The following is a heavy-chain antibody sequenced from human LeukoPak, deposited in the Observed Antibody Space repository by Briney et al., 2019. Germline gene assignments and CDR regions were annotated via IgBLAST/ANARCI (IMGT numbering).Heavy chain of an antibody. CDR2: IYYSGST. D-gene: IGHD4-11*01. J-gene: IGHJ5*02. CDR3: ARSNYSNYVRFNWFDP. CDR1: GGSISSGGYY. V-gene: IGHV4-31*03. Sequence: SETLSLTCTVSGGSISSGGYYWSWIRQHPGKGLEWIGYIYYSGSTYYNPSLKSRVTISVDTSKNQFSLKLSSVTAADTAVYYCARSNYSNYVRFNWFDPWGQGTLVTVSS.